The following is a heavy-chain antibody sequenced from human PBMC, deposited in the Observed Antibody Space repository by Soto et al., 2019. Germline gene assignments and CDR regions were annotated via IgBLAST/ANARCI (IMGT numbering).Heavy chain of an antibody. CDR3: AKVLHTAAWYLCP. J-gene: IGHJ5*02. V-gene: IGHV3-23*01. Sequence: PGGSLRLSCAASGYTFSNYAMSWVRRAPGKGLEWVSGIGMSGYNTYYADSVKGRFTISRDNSKNTLYLQMYSLRADDTAVYYCAKVLHTAAWYLCPWGQGTLVTVSS. CDR2: IGMSGYNT. D-gene: IGHD6-13*01. CDR1: GYTFSNYA.